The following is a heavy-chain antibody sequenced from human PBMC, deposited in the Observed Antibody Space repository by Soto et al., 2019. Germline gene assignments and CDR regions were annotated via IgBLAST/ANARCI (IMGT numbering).Heavy chain of an antibody. D-gene: IGHD1-26*01. CDR3: ARRRRSEWEHTPSMDY. V-gene: IGHV3-7*01. Sequence: EVQLVESGGGLVQPGGSLRLSCAASGFTFSSYWMSWVRQAPGKGLEWVANIKQDGSEKYYVDSVKGRFTISRDNAKNSLYLQMNSLRAEDTAVYYCARRRRSEWEHTPSMDYWGQGTLVTVSS. CDR1: GFTFSSYW. J-gene: IGHJ4*02. CDR2: IKQDGSEK.